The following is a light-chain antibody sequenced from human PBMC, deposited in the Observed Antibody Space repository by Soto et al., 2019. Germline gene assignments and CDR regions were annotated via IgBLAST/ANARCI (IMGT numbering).Light chain of an antibody. CDR3: QQYGSSPRT. Sequence: DIVLTQSPGTLSLSPGDRATLSCRASQSVSGNSLAWYQQKPGHAPRLLIYVASIRATGVPDRFSGSGSGADFTLTIRRLEPEDFAVYYCQQYGSSPRTFGQGTKVEIK. V-gene: IGKV3-20*01. CDR2: VAS. J-gene: IGKJ1*01. CDR1: QSVSGNS.